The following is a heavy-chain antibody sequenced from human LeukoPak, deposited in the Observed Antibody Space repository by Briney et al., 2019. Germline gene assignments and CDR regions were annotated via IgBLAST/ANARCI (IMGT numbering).Heavy chain of an antibody. CDR2: IYYSGST. CDR3: ARQRAGGASTNFDY. CDR1: GGSISSSSYY. V-gene: IGHV4-39*01. J-gene: IGHJ4*02. D-gene: IGHD1-26*01. Sequence: SETLSLTCTVSGGSISSSSYYWGWIRPPPGKGLEWIGSIYYSGSTYYNPSLKSRVTISVDTAKNQFSLKLSSVTAADTAVYYCARQRAGGASTNFDYWGQGTLVTVSS.